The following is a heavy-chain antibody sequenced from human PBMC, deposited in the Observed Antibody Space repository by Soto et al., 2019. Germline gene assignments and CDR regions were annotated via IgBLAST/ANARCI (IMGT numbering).Heavy chain of an antibody. CDR2: ISSSSSTI. CDR3: ALNPGFGELLLTRKTSYYYYGMDV. J-gene: IGHJ6*02. V-gene: IGHV3-48*02. D-gene: IGHD3-10*01. Sequence: PGGSLRLSCAASGFTFSSYSMNWVRQAPGKGLEWVSYISSSSSTIYYADSVKGRFTISRDNAKNSLYLQMNSLRDEDTAVYYCALNPGFGELLLTRKTSYYYYGMDVWGQGTTVTVSS. CDR1: GFTFSSYS.